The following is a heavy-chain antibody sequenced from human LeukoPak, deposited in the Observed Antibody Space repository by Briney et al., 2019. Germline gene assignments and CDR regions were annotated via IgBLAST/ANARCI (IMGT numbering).Heavy chain of an antibody. Sequence: SETLSLTCVVSDYSIRSAVYWGWVRQPPGKGLEWIGSIYHSGSTYYSPSLKSRVTMSVDTSKKQFSLKMTSVTAADTAVYYFARLPLNWYMDVWGKGTTVTVSS. D-gene: IGHD1-14*01. CDR2: IYHSGST. V-gene: IGHV4-38-2*01. CDR1: DYSIRSAVY. CDR3: ARLPLNWYMDV. J-gene: IGHJ6*03.